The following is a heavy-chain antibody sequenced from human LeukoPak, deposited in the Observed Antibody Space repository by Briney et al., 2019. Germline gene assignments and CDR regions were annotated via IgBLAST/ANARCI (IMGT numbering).Heavy chain of an antibody. D-gene: IGHD2-2*01. CDR3: ARPAAIVVVPAAINAFDI. J-gene: IGHJ3*02. Sequence: SVKVSCKASGGTFSSYAISWVRQAPGQGLEWMGGIIPIFGTANYAQKFQGRVTITADESTSTAYMELSSLRSEDTAVYYCARPAAIVVVPAAINAFDIWGQGTMVTVSS. CDR1: GGTFSSYA. V-gene: IGHV1-69*13. CDR2: IIPIFGTA.